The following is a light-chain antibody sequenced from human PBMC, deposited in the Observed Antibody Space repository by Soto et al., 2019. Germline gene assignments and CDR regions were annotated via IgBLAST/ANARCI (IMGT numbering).Light chain of an antibody. CDR3: QQADSFPWT. CDR2: DAS. V-gene: IGKV1-33*01. Sequence: DIQMTQSPSSLSASVGDRVTITCQASQDISNYLNWYQQKPGKAPKLLIYDASNLETGVPSRFSGSGSGTDFTFTISSLQPEDIAIYYCQQADSFPWTFGQGTKVDIK. CDR1: QDISNY. J-gene: IGKJ1*01.